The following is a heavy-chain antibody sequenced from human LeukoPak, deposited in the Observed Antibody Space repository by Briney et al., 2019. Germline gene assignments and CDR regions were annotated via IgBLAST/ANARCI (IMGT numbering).Heavy chain of an antibody. V-gene: IGHV3-7*01. CDR2: IREDGSEK. CDR1: GFTVSSNY. D-gene: IGHD3-22*01. J-gene: IGHJ4*02. CDR3: ASAPADGSGYYNFDQ. Sequence: GGSLRLSCAASGFTVSSNYMSWVRQAPGKGLEWVANIREDGSEKYYVDSVKGRFTISRDNAKNSLYLQMNSLRAEDTAVYYCASAPADGSGYYNFDQWGQGTLVTVSS.